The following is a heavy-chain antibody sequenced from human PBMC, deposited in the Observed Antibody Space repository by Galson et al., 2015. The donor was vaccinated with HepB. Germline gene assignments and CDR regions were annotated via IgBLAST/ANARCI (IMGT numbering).Heavy chain of an antibody. J-gene: IGHJ6*02. CDR3: ARDRAYYDSSGYYSYYGMDV. CDR2: ISSSSSTI. V-gene: IGHV3-48*01. D-gene: IGHD3-22*01. CDR1: GFTFSSYS. Sequence: SLRLSCAASGFTFSSYSMNWVRQAPGKGLEWVSYISSSSSTIYYADSVKGRFTISRDNAKNSLYLQMNSLRAEDTAVYYCARDRAYYDSSGYYSYYGMDVWGQGTTVTVSS.